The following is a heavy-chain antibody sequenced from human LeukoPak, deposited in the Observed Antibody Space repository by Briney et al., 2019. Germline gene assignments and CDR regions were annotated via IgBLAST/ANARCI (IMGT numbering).Heavy chain of an antibody. V-gene: IGHV4-59*01. J-gene: IGHJ4*02. CDR2: IYYSGST. CDR1: GGSISSYY. D-gene: IGHD1-20*01. CDR3: ASKYNWNLAYDY. Sequence: SETLSLTCTVSGGSISSYYWSWIRQPPGKGLEWIGYIYYSGSTNYNPSHKSRVTISVDTSKNQFSLKPSSVTAADTAVYYCASKYNWNLAYDYWGQGTLVTVSS.